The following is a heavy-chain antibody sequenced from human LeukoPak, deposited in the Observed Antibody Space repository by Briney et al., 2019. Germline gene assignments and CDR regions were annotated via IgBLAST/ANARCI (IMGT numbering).Heavy chain of an antibody. V-gene: IGHV1-2*02. CDR2: INPNSGGT. CDR3: ARNYQGYYYYYYMDV. D-gene: IGHD1-7*01. Sequence: SVKVSCKASGYTFTGYYMHWVRQAPGQGLEWMGWINPNSGGTNYAQKFQGRVTMTRDTSISTAYMELSRLRSDDTAVYYCARNYQGYYYYYYMDVWGKGTTVTVSS. J-gene: IGHJ6*03. CDR1: GYTFTGYY.